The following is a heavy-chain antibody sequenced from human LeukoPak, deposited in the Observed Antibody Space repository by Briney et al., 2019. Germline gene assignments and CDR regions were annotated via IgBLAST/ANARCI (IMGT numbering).Heavy chain of an antibody. CDR2: ISHSGSS. CDR1: GYSISSGYY. V-gene: IGHV4-38-2*02. CDR3: ARDRGGATDLDY. D-gene: IGHD1-26*01. J-gene: IGHJ4*02. Sequence: SETLSLTCTVSGYSISSGYYWGWIRQPPGKGLEWIGSISHSGSSFYSPSLKSRVTISLDTSSDQFSLKLSSVTAADTAVYFCARDRGGATDLDYWGQGSLVTVSS.